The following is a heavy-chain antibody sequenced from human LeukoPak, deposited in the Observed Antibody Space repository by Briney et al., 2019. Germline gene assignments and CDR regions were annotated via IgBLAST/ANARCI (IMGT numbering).Heavy chain of an antibody. J-gene: IGHJ4*02. CDR2: IIPIFGTA. CDR3: ARVGDGYNFDY. CDR1: GGTFSSYS. Sequence: SVKVSCRPSGGTFSSYSISWVRQAPGQGLQWMGEIIPIFGTANYAQKFQGRLTVTADGFKSTVYMELSSLRSEDTAMYYCARVGDGYNFDYWGQGTLVTVSS. V-gene: IGHV1-69*13. D-gene: IGHD5-24*01.